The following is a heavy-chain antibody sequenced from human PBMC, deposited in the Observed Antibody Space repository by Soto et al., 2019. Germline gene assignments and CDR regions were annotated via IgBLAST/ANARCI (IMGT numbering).Heavy chain of an antibody. Sequence: HITLKESGHTLVKPTQTLTLTCTFSGVSLTNRGVGVGWIRQPSGKALAWLALIYWDDDTRYSPSLKCRLTITQDTSKHQVVLTMTNMDPAYTATYFCAHRTTTVTLWFDPWCQGTLVTVSS. CDR2: IYWDDDT. J-gene: IGHJ5*02. V-gene: IGHV2-5*02. CDR3: AHRTTTVTLWFDP. CDR1: GVSLTNRGVG. D-gene: IGHD4-17*01.